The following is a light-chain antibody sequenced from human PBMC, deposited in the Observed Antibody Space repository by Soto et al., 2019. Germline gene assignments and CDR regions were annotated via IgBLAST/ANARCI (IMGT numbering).Light chain of an antibody. V-gene: IGKV3-20*01. CDR3: QQYGSSPALT. J-gene: IGKJ4*01. Sequence: EIVLTQSPGTLSLSPGERATLSCRASQSVSSSYLAWYQQKPGQAPRLLIYGASSRATGIPDRFSGSGSRTDFTLTISRLEPEDSAVYYCQQYGSSPALTVGGGTKVEIK. CDR2: GAS. CDR1: QSVSSSY.